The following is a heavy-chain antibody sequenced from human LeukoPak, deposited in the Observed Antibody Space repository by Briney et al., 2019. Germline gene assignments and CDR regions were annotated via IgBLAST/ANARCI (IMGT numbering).Heavy chain of an antibody. Sequence: GGSLGLSCVASGFAFSTYDMQWVRQAPGKGLEWVSGINRSGGKYYTDSVKGRFTISRDNSKSTLYLEMNSLRADDTAVYYCAQGGYFAFDFWGQGTMVTVSS. CDR3: AQGGYFAFDF. CDR2: INRSGGK. V-gene: IGHV3-23*01. D-gene: IGHD2-2*03. J-gene: IGHJ3*01. CDR1: GFAFSTYD.